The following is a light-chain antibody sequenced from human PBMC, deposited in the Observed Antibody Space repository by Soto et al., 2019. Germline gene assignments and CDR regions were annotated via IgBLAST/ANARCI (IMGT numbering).Light chain of an antibody. CDR1: QDISNY. Sequence: DIQMTQSPSSLSASVGDRVTITCQASQDISNYLNWYQQKPGKAPKLLIYDASNLETGVPSRFSGSGSRTDFTFTISSLQLEDIATYYCQQYDNLPRTFGQGTKVDIK. CDR2: DAS. V-gene: IGKV1-33*01. J-gene: IGKJ1*01. CDR3: QQYDNLPRT.